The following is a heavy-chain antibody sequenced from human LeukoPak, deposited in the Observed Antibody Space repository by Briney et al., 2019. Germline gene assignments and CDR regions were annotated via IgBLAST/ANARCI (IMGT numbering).Heavy chain of an antibody. D-gene: IGHD6-6*01. Sequence: PGGSLRLSCAASGFTFSSYWMHWVRQAPGKGQVWVSRINSDGSSTSYADSVKGRFTISRDNAKNTLYLQMNSLRAEDTAVYYCAIHGSSSSFDYWGQGTLVTVSS. J-gene: IGHJ4*02. V-gene: IGHV3-74*01. CDR3: AIHGSSSSFDY. CDR1: GFTFSSYW. CDR2: INSDGSST.